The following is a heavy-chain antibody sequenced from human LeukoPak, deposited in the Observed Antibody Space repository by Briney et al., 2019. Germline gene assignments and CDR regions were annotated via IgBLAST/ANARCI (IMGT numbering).Heavy chain of an antibody. D-gene: IGHD1-14*01. CDR3: AKVSGGGLYYDGMDV. CDR1: GFIVSNYA. V-gene: IGHV3-23*01. CDR2: ISGSGGTT. Sequence: GGSLRLSCAASGFIVSNYAVSWVRQAPGKGLEWVSVISGSGGTTYYADSVKGRFTISRDSSKNTLYLQMNSLRAEDTAVYYCAKVSGGGLYYDGMDVWGQGTTVTVSS. J-gene: IGHJ6*02.